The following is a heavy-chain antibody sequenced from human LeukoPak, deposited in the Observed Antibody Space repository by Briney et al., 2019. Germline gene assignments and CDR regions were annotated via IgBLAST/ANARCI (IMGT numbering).Heavy chain of an antibody. CDR1: GYSISSGYY. J-gene: IGHJ4*02. Sequence: PSETLYLTCAVSGYSISSGYYWSWIRQPPGKGLEWTGSIYHSGSTYYNPSLKSRVTISVDTSKNQFSLKLSSVTAADTAVYYCARDTPGEESGSYYPFEYWGQGTLVTVSS. D-gene: IGHD3-10*01. CDR3: ARDTPGEESGSYYPFEY. V-gene: IGHV4-38-2*02. CDR2: IYHSGST.